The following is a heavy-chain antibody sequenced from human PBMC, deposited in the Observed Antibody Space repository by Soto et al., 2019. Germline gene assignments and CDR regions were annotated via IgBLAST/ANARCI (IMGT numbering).Heavy chain of an antibody. CDR2: ISSSGSII. V-gene: IGHV3-11*01. J-gene: IGHJ4*02. D-gene: IGHD3-22*01. Sequence: PGGSVRLSCAASGFTFSDYYMSWIRQAPGKGLEWVSYISSSGSIIYYADSVKGRFTISRDNAKNSLYLQLNSLRAEDTAVYYCARDLGYYASDGYFDYWGQGTLVTVS. CDR3: ARDLGYYASDGYFDY. CDR1: GFTFSDYY.